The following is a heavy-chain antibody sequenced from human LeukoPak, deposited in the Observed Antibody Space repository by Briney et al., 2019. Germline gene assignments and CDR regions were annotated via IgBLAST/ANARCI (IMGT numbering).Heavy chain of an antibody. Sequence: GGSLRLSCAASGFTFSSYWMSWVRQAPGKGLEWVANIKQDGSEKYYVDSVKGQFTISRDNAKNSLYLQMNSLRAEDTAVYYCARVAHTPMIVVAQEIDYWGERTLVTVSS. J-gene: IGHJ4*02. CDR2: IKQDGSEK. CDR1: GFTFSSYW. V-gene: IGHV3-7*01. CDR3: ARVAHTPMIVVAQEIDY. D-gene: IGHD3-22*01.